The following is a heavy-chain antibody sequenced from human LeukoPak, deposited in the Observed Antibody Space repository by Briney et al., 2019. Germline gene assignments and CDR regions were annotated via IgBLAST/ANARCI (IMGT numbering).Heavy chain of an antibody. D-gene: IGHD2-8*02. J-gene: IGHJ6*02. CDR1: GFTFSSYW. CDR2: IKHDGSVK. Sequence: PGGSLRLSCAVSGFTFSSYWMSWVRQAPGKGLEWVANIKHDGSVKYYVDSVKGRFTISRDNAKNTLYLQMNSLRAEDAAVYYCTRVQTGRSGLMDVWGRGTTVTVS. V-gene: IGHV3-7*02. CDR3: TRVQTGRSGLMDV.